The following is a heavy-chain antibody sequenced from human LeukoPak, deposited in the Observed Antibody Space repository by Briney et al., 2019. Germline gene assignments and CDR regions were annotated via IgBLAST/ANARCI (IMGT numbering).Heavy chain of an antibody. CDR3: AKSGWALWFGGHIDY. V-gene: IGHV3-23*01. J-gene: IGHJ4*02. CDR2: ISGSGGST. CDR1: GFTFSSYA. Sequence: GGSLRLSCAASGFTFSSYAMSWVRQAPGKGLEWVSAISGSGGSTYYADSVKGRFTISRDNSKNTLYLQMNSLRAEDTAVYYCAKSGWALWFGGHIDYWVQGTLVTVSS. D-gene: IGHD3-10*01.